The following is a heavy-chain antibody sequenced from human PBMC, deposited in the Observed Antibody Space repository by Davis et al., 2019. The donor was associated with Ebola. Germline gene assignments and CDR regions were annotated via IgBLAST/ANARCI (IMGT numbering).Heavy chain of an antibody. V-gene: IGHV3-23*01. D-gene: IGHD5-18*01. Sequence: GESLKISCAASGFTFNYYAMSWVRQAPGKGLEWVSLIGGGGDDTYYPDSVKGRFTISRDNSKNMLFLQMNSLRAEDTAVYYCAKDSPGYNKPFDYWGQGTLVTVSS. CDR3: AKDSPGYNKPFDY. CDR2: IGGGGDDT. J-gene: IGHJ4*02. CDR1: GFTFNYYA.